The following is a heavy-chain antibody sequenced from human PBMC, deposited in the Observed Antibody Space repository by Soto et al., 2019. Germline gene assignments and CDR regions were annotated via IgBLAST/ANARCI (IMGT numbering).Heavy chain of an antibody. V-gene: IGHV3-48*02. J-gene: IGHJ4*02. CDR2: IKSDSSGT. Sequence: EVQLVESGGGLVQPGGSLRLSCAASGFTFSGYNMNWVRQAPGKGLEWISCIKSDSSGTWYADSVKGRFTMSRDNAKNSLYLQMNSLRDEDTAVYFCARDSNWSSDYWGQGTLVAVPS. CDR3: ARDSNWSSDY. CDR1: GFTFSGYN. D-gene: IGHD1-1*01.